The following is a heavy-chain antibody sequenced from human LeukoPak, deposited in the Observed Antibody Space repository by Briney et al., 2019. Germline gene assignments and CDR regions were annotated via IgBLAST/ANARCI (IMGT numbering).Heavy chain of an antibody. D-gene: IGHD5-12*01. J-gene: IGHJ4*02. Sequence: QPGGSLRLSCAASGFTVSSYWMTWVRQAPAKGLEWVAHINQDGSEEHYMDSAKARFTISRDNAKNSLSLQMNSLRAEDTAVYYCVRDGGVSGYDLLDYWGQGALVTVSS. CDR3: VRDGGVSGYDLLDY. CDR1: GFTVSSYW. CDR2: INQDGSEE. V-gene: IGHV3-7*01.